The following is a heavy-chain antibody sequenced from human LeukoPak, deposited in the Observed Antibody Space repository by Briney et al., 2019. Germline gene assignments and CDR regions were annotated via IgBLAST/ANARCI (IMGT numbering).Heavy chain of an antibody. Sequence: SETLSLTCAVYGGSFSGYYWSWIRQPPGKGLEWIGEINHTGSTNYNPSLKSRGTISVDTSKNQFSLKLSSVTAADTAMYYCAGGEAGYCSSTSCYGFRWFDPWGQGTLVTVSS. J-gene: IGHJ5*02. CDR1: GGSFSGYY. CDR3: AGGEAGYCSSTSCYGFRWFDP. CDR2: INHTGST. V-gene: IGHV4-34*01. D-gene: IGHD2-2*01.